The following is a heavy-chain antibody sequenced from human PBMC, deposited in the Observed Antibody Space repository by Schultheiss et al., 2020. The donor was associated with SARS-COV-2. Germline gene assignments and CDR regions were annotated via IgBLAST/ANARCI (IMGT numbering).Heavy chain of an antibody. J-gene: IGHJ4*02. V-gene: IGHV4-34*01. CDR1: GGSFSGYY. Sequence: SETLSLTCAVYGGSFSGYYWSWIRQPPGKGLEWIGEINHSGSTNYNPSLKSRVTISVDTSKNQFSLKLSSVTAADTAVYYCARDPFDYWGQGTLVTVSS. CDR2: INHSGST. CDR3: ARDPFDY.